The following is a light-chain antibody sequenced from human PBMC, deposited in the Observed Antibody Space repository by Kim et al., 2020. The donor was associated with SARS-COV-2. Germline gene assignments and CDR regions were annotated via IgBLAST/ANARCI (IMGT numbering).Light chain of an antibody. CDR3: QHYS. Sequence: PSTLSAAVGDRVTITCRASQSISSWLAWYQQKPGKAPKLLIYKASSLESGVPSRFSGSGSGTEFTLTISSLQPDDFATYYCQHYSFGQGTKLEI. CDR2: KAS. V-gene: IGKV1-5*03. CDR1: QSISSW. J-gene: IGKJ2*03.